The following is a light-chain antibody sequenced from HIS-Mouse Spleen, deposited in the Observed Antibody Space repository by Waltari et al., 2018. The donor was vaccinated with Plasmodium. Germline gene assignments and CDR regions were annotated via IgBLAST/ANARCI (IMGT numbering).Light chain of an antibody. CDR2: DAS. V-gene: IGKV3-11*01. CDR3: QQRSNWPPT. CDR1: QSVSSY. J-gene: IGKJ4*01. Sequence: EIVLTQSPATLSLSPGERATLSCRASQSVSSYLGGYQQQPGQAPRLLIYDASNRATCIPARFSGSGSATDFTLTINSLEPEDFAVYYCQQRSNWPPTFGGGTKVEIK.